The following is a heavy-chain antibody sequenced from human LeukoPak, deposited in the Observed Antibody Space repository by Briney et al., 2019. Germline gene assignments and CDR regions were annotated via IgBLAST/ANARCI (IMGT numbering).Heavy chain of an antibody. J-gene: IGHJ4*02. CDR1: SGSISSYY. Sequence: PSETLSLTCSVSSGSISSYYWSWIRQPPGKGLEWIGYIYYSGSTNYNPSLMSRVTMSVDTSKNQFSLTVSSVTAADTAVYYCARHSVTYYDFDFWGQGTLVTVSS. CDR2: IYYSGST. V-gene: IGHV4-59*08. CDR3: ARHSVTYYDFDF. D-gene: IGHD1-26*01.